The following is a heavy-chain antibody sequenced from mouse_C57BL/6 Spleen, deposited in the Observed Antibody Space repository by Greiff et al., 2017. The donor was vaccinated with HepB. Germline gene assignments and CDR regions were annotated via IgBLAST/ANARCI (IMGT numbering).Heavy chain of an antibody. CDR3: ARVNYYGGYAMDY. CDR1: GYAFSSYW. V-gene: IGHV1-80*01. J-gene: IGHJ4*01. D-gene: IGHD1-1*01. Sequence: QVQLKQSGAELVKPGASVKISCKASGYAFSSYWMNWVKQRPGKGLEWIGQIYPGDGDTNYNGKFKGKATLTADTSSSTAYMQLSSLTSEDSAVYFCARVNYYGGYAMDYWGQGTSVTVSS. CDR2: IYPGDGDT.